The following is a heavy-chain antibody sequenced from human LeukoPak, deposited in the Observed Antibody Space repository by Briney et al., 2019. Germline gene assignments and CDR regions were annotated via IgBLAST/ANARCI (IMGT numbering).Heavy chain of an antibody. J-gene: IGHJ4*02. V-gene: IGHV4-38-2*02. CDR2: IYHSART. D-gene: IGHD6-19*01. CDR3: ASRSGWYYYYFDY. CDR1: GYSISSGYY. Sequence: SETLSLTCTVSGYSISSGYYWGWIRQPPGKALEWIGSIYHSARTYYNPSLKSRVTISLDTSKNQFSLKLSSVTAADTAVYYCASRSGWYYYYFDYWGQGTLVTVSS.